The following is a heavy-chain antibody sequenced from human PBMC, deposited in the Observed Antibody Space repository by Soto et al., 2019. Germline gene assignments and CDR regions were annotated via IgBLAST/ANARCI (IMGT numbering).Heavy chain of an antibody. Sequence: GGSLRLSCAASGFIFSSYAMSWVRQAPGKGLEWVSAVSDSGTTAYYADSVKGRFTFSRDNSKKTMYLQMNSLRAEDTAVYYCAKTTDGWFSAFEIWGQGTMVTVS. CDR3: AKTTDGWFSAFEI. CDR2: VSDSGTTA. D-gene: IGHD6-19*01. V-gene: IGHV3-23*01. CDR1: GFIFSSYA. J-gene: IGHJ3*02.